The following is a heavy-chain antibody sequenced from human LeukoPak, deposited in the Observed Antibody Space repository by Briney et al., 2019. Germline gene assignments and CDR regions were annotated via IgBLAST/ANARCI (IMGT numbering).Heavy chain of an antibody. CDR2: IYTSGGTT. V-gene: IGHV1-46*01. Sequence: ASVKVSCKASGYTFTSNYMHWVRQAPGQGLEWMGIIYTSGGTTSYAQKFQGRVTMTRDTSTSTGYMELSSLRSEDTAVYYCARWVRNSSPGDYWGQGTLVTVST. CDR1: GYTFTSNY. J-gene: IGHJ4*02. CDR3: ARWVRNSSPGDY. D-gene: IGHD1-14*01.